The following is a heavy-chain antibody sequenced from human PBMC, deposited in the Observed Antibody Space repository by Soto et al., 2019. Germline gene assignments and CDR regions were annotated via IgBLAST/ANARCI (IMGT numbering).Heavy chain of an antibody. Sequence: GGSLRLSCAASGFTFSGSAMHWVRQASGKGLEWVGRIRSKANSYATAYAASVKDRFTISRDDSKNTAYLQMNSLKTEDTAVYYCTRLHDFWSGPSPPNWGQGTLVTVSS. D-gene: IGHD3-3*01. CDR1: GFTFSGSA. V-gene: IGHV3-73*01. J-gene: IGHJ4*02. CDR2: IRSKANSYAT. CDR3: TRLHDFWSGPSPPN.